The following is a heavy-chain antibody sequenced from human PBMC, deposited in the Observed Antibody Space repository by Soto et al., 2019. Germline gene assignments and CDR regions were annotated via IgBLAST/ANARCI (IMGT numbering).Heavy chain of an antibody. CDR2: INHSRST. V-gene: IGHV4-34*01. CDR3: ATHEKQFDP. CDR1: GGSFSGYY. J-gene: IGHJ5*02. Sequence: QVQLQQWGAGLLKPSETLSLTCAVYGGSFSGYYWSWIRQPPGKGLEWIGEINHSRSTNYNPSLTVRVTISVDTSKNQFSLKLSSVTAADTAVYYCATHEKQFDPWGQGTLVTVSS.